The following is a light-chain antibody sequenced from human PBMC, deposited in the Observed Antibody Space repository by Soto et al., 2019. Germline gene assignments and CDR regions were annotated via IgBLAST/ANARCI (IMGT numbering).Light chain of an antibody. V-gene: IGKV3-20*01. Sequence: EIVLTQSPGTLSLSPGDGATLSCRASQSVSSGYLAWYQQKPGQAPRLLIYGASRRAGGLPDGFSGSGSGTDFTLSISRLEPEDFAVYWCQHYGNSPTFGQGTRVQIK. CDR2: GAS. CDR1: QSVSSGY. J-gene: IGKJ1*01. CDR3: QHYGNSPT.